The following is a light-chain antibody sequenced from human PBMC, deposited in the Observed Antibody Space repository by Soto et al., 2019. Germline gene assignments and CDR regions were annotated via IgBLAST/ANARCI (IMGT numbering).Light chain of an antibody. CDR1: SSDVGGFNY. CDR2: DVT. Sequence: QSALTQPASVSGSPGQSITISCTGTSSDVGGFNYVSWYQQHPGKAPKLMIYDVTNRPSGVSYRFSGSKSGNTASLTISGLQAEDEADYYCNSYTSSGTYVFGPGTKVTVL. V-gene: IGLV2-14*03. J-gene: IGLJ1*01. CDR3: NSYTSSGTYV.